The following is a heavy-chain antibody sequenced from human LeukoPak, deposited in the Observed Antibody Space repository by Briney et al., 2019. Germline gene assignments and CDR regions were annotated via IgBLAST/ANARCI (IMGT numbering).Heavy chain of an antibody. CDR2: IWYDGSNK. V-gene: IGHV3-33*01. D-gene: IGHD5-24*01. Sequence: SGGSLRLSCAASGFTFITYVMHWVRQAPGKGLEWVAVIWYDGSNKYYADSVKGRFTISRDSSKNTLYLQMNSLRAEDTAVFYCARGRRRDANTFDAFDIWGQGTMVTVSS. J-gene: IGHJ3*02. CDR1: GFTFITYV. CDR3: ARGRRRDANTFDAFDI.